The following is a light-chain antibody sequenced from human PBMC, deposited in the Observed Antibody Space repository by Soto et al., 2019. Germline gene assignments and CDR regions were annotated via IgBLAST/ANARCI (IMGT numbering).Light chain of an antibody. CDR2: DNS. V-gene: IGLV1-40*01. J-gene: IGLJ1*01. Sequence: QSVPTQPPSVSGAPGQRVTISCTGSSSNIGAGYDVHWYQQLPGTAPKLLINDNSNRPSGVPDRFSDSKSGTTASLAIAGLQADDEADYYCQSYDSSLRGYVFGAGTKLTVL. CDR1: SSNIGAGYD. CDR3: QSYDSSLRGYV.